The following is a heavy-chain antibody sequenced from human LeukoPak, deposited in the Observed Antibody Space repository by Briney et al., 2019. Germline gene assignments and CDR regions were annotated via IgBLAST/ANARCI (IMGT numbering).Heavy chain of an antibody. CDR1: GFTFSSYG. V-gene: IGHV3-33*01. CDR3: ARAYGDCPTHRPDMCWFDP. J-gene: IGHJ5*02. D-gene: IGHD4-17*01. CDR2: IWYDGSNK. Sequence: PGGSLRLSCAASGFTFSSYGMHWVRQAPGKGLEWVAVIWYDGSNKYYADSVKGRFTISRDNSKNTLYLQMNGLRAEDTAVYYCARAYGDCPTHRPDMCWFDPWGQGTLVTVSS.